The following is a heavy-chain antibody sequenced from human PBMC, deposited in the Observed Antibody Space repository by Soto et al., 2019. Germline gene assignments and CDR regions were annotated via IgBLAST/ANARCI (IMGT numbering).Heavy chain of an antibody. Sequence: GGSLRLSCTASGFTFGDYAMSWFRQAPGKGLEWVGFIRSKAYGGTTEYAASVKGRFTISRDDSKSIAYLQMNSPKTEDTAVYYCTRDGFVYDFWSGHEGYYFDYWGQGTLVTVSS. V-gene: IGHV3-49*03. J-gene: IGHJ4*02. CDR1: GFTFGDYA. CDR3: TRDGFVYDFWSGHEGYYFDY. CDR2: IRSKAYGGTT. D-gene: IGHD3-3*01.